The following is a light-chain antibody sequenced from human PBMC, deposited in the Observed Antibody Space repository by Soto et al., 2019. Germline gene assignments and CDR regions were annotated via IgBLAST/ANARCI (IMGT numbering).Light chain of an antibody. V-gene: IGLV1-36*01. CDR2: HDD. CDR3: AGWDDSLNGYV. Sequence: QSVLTQPPSLSEAPRQRATISCSGSSSNIGNNPVNWYQQLPGKAPKLLIFHDDVLPSGVSDRFSASKSGTSASLAISGLQSEDEATYYCAGWDDSLNGYVFATGTKVTVL. J-gene: IGLJ1*01. CDR1: SSNIGNNP.